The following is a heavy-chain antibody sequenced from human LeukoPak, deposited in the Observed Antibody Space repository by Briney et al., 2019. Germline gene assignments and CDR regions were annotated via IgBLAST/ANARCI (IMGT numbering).Heavy chain of an antibody. CDR3: ARAAGEVVKFDY. Sequence: KPSETLSLTCTVSGDSISRGSFSWTWIRQAPGKGLEWIGYIYPRGSTYYNPSLKSRVNLSIDKSSNQFSLDLASVTAADTAVYYCARAAGEVVKFDYWGQGTLVTVSS. CDR1: GDSISRGSFS. J-gene: IGHJ4*02. D-gene: IGHD2-15*01. CDR2: IYPRGST. V-gene: IGHV4-30-2*01.